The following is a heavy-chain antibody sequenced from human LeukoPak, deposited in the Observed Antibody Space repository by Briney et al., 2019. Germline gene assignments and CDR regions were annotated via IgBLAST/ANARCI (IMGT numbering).Heavy chain of an antibody. Sequence: GGSLRLSCAASGFTLSSYWMSWVRQAPGKGLEWVANIKQDGSEKYYVDSVKGRFTISRDNAKNSLYLQMNSLRAEDTAVYYCMVRGPYYYYGMDVWGQGTTVTVSS. CDR2: IKQDGSEK. D-gene: IGHD3-10*01. CDR1: GFTLSSYW. V-gene: IGHV3-7*01. J-gene: IGHJ6*02. CDR3: MVRGPYYYYGMDV.